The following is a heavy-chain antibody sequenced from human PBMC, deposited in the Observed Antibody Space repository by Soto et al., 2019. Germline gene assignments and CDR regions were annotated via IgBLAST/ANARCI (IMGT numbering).Heavy chain of an antibody. Sequence: SETLSLTCTVCGGSVSSGSYYWSWIRQPPGKGLEWIGYIYYSGSTNYNPSLKSRVTISVDTSKNQFSLKLSSVTAADTAVYYCARENIVVVPAAIHYYYYGMDVWGQGTTVTVSS. CDR3: ARENIVVVPAAIHYYYYGMDV. V-gene: IGHV4-61*01. J-gene: IGHJ6*02. D-gene: IGHD2-2*01. CDR2: IYYSGST. CDR1: GGSVSSGSYY.